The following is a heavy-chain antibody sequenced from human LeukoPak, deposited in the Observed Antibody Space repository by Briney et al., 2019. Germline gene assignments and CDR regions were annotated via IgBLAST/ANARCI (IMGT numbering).Heavy chain of an antibody. Sequence: PGESLKISCKGSGYSFTNYWIGWGRQMPGKGLEWMGTIYPGDSDTRYRPSFQGQVTISADKSISTAYLQWSSLKASDTAMYYCARLGVEAYDSSGYYYFDYWGQGALVTVSP. J-gene: IGHJ4*02. V-gene: IGHV5-51*01. D-gene: IGHD3-22*01. CDR1: GYSFTNYW. CDR2: IYPGDSDT. CDR3: ARLGVEAYDSSGYYYFDY.